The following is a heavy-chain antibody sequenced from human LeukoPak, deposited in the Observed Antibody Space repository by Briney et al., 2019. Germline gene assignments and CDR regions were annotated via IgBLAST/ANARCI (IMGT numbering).Heavy chain of an antibody. D-gene: IGHD4-23*01. CDR1: GGSISSHY. J-gene: IGHJ4*02. V-gene: IGHV4-59*11. CDR3: ARATTTVVTD. CDR2: IYYSGST. Sequence: PSETLSLTCSVSGGSISSHYWSWIRQPPGKGLEWIGYIYYSGSTNYNPSLKSRVTISADTSKNQFSLNLSSVTAADTAVYYCARATTTVVTDWGQGTLVTVSS.